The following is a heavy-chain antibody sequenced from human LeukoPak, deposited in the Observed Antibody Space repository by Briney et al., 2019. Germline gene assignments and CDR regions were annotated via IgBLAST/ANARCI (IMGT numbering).Heavy chain of an antibody. Sequence: ASVKVSCKASGYTFTSYGISWVRQAPGKGLEWMGGFDPEDGETIYAQKFQGRVTMTEDTSTDTAYMELSSLRSEDTAVYYCATESGYPVKWFDPWGQGTLVTVSS. CDR2: FDPEDGET. CDR3: ATESGYPVKWFDP. D-gene: IGHD3-3*01. V-gene: IGHV1-24*01. CDR1: GYTFTSYG. J-gene: IGHJ5*02.